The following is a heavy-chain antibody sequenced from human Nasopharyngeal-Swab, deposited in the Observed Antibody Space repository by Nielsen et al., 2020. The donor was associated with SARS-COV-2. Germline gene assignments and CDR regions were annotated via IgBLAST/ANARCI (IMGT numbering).Heavy chain of an antibody. V-gene: IGHV1-3*04. CDR3: ARGYTSGWYHDY. J-gene: IGHJ4*02. Sequence: ASVKVSCKASGSLYSNDAIHWVRQAPGQGPEWMGYVYMGSGNTRSSEKFQGRVTFTRDQSETTAYMELTGLTSKDTALFFCARGYTSGWYHDYWGQGTLLTVSS. CDR2: VYMGSGNT. CDR1: GSLYSNDA. D-gene: IGHD6-13*01.